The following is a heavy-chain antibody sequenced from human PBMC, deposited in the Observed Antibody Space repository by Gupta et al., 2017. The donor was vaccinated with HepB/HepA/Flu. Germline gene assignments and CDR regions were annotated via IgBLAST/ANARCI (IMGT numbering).Heavy chain of an antibody. CDR2: IYSGGST. Sequence: EVQLVESGGGLVKPGGSLRLSCAASGFTVSSNYISWVRQAPGKGLEWVSVIYSGGSTYYADSVKGRFTISRDNSKNTLYLQMNSLRAEDTAVYYCARDHLIAAADDYWGQGTLVTGSS. J-gene: IGHJ4*02. V-gene: IGHV3-66*01. D-gene: IGHD6-13*01. CDR3: ARDHLIAAADDY. CDR1: GFTVSSNY.